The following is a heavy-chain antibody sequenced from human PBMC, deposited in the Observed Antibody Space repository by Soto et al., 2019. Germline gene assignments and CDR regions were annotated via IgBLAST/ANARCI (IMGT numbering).Heavy chain of an antibody. J-gene: IGHJ4*02. CDR3: ARVDEQAFDY. V-gene: IGHV4-34*01. D-gene: IGHD6-13*01. Sequence: QVQLQQWGAGLLKPSETLSLTCAVYGGSFSGYYWSWIRQPPGKGLEWIGEINHSGSTNYNPSLKSRVTISVDTSKNQFSLELSSVTAADTAVYYCARVDEQAFDYRGQGTLVTVSS. CDR2: INHSGST. CDR1: GGSFSGYY.